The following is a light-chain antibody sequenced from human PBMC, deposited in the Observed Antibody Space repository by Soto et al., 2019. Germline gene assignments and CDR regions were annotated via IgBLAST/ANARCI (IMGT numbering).Light chain of an antibody. CDR2: DSS. V-gene: IGKV3-11*01. CDR1: QSVSSY. J-gene: IGKJ4*01. Sequence: EIVLTQSPATLSLSPGERATLSCRASQSVSSYLAWYQQKPGQAPRLLLYDSSNRATRIPARFSGSGSGTGFTLTIRSPEPEDLAVYYCQQLRNWPPGLTFGGGTKVEIK. CDR3: QQLRNWPPGLT.